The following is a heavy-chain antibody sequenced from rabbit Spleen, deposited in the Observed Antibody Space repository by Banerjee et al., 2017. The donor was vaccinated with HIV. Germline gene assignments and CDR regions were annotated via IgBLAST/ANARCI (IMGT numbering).Heavy chain of an antibody. Sequence: QEQLVESGGGLVKPEGSLKLSCTASGFSFSNKAVMCWVRQAPGKGLEWIACINAITGKAVYASWAKGRFTFSKTSSTTVTLQMTSLTAADTATYFCARDMTEAIGWNFGWWGQGTLVTVS. CDR2: INAITGKA. D-gene: IGHD2-1*01. CDR1: GFSFSNKAV. CDR3: ARDMTEAIGWNFGW. J-gene: IGHJ4*01. V-gene: IGHV1S45*01.